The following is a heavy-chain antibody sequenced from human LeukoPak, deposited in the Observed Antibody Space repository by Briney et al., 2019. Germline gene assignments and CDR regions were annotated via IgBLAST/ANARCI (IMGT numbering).Heavy chain of an antibody. Sequence: ASVKVSCKASGYTFTSYDINWVRQATGQGLEWMGWMNPNSGNTGYAQKFQGRVTITRNTSISTAYMELSSVTAADTAVYYCARVEEGYGSGRRENYYYYYMDVWGKGTTVTISS. CDR2: MNPNSGNT. CDR3: ARVEEGYGSGRRENYYYYYMDV. J-gene: IGHJ6*03. CDR1: GYTFTSYD. V-gene: IGHV1-8*03. D-gene: IGHD3-10*01.